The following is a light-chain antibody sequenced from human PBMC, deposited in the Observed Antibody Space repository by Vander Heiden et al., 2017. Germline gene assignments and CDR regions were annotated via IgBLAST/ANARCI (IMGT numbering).Light chain of an antibody. CDR2: DTN. Sequence: YVLTQPLSVYADPGQMVTISCSGRTSTFGNNFVSWYQQLPGKAPRLLIYDTNEPSAGIPDRFAGSTSGTSATLAITGLQTGDEADYHCPTWDSDLSSPVFGGGTKVTVL. J-gene: IGLJ2*01. CDR1: TSTFGNNF. V-gene: IGLV1-51*01. CDR3: PTWDSDLSSPV.